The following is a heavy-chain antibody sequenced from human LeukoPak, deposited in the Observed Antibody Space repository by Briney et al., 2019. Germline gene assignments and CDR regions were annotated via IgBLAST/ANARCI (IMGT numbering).Heavy chain of an antibody. D-gene: IGHD6-13*01. CDR1: AFTLSTYA. CDR2: ISGSGGST. Sequence: GGSLRLSCAASAFTLSTYAMSWVRQAPGKGLEWVSAISGSGGSTYYADSVKGRFTISRDNSKNTLYLQMNSLRAEDTAVYYCAKDRSGIAAPWGQGTMVTVSS. CDR3: AKDRSGIAAP. J-gene: IGHJ3*01. V-gene: IGHV3-23*01.